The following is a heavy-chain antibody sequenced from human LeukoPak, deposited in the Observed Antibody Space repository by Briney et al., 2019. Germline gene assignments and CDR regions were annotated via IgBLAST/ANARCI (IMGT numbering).Heavy chain of an antibody. V-gene: IGHV4-31*03. CDR1: GGSISSGGYY. J-gene: IGHJ5*02. Sequence: SQTLSLTCTVSGGSISSGGYYWSWIRQHPGKGLEWIGYIYYSGSTYSNPSLKSRVTISVDTSKNQFSLKLSSVTAADTAVYYCARARGGSYYYGSGTLGWFDPWGQGTLVTVSS. CDR3: ARARGGSYYYGSGTLGWFDP. D-gene: IGHD3-10*01. CDR2: IYYSGST.